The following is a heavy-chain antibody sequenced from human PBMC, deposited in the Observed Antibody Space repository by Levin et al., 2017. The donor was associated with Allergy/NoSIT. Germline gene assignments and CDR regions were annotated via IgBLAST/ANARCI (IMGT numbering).Heavy chain of an antibody. Sequence: SETLSLTCTVSGGSISSSSYYWGWIRQPPGKGLEWIGSIYYSGSTYYNPSLKSRVTISVDTSKNQFSLKLSSVTAADTAVYYCASLTAMQLGPHFDYWGQGTLVTVSS. CDR3: ASLTAMQLGPHFDY. V-gene: IGHV4-39*01. CDR2: IYYSGST. CDR1: GGSISSSSYY. D-gene: IGHD5-18*01. J-gene: IGHJ4*02.